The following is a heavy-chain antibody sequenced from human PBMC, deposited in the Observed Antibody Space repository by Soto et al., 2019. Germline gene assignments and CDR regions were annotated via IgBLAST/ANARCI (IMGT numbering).Heavy chain of an antibody. Sequence: GSLRLSCAASGFTFSSYSMNWVHQAPGKGLEWVSSISGSSSYIYYADSVKGRFTISRDNAKNSLYLQMNSLRAEDTAVYYCARDIRAAADFWGQGTLVTVSS. CDR3: ARDIRAAADF. CDR1: GFTFSSYS. CDR2: ISGSSSYI. V-gene: IGHV3-21*01. D-gene: IGHD6-13*01. J-gene: IGHJ4*02.